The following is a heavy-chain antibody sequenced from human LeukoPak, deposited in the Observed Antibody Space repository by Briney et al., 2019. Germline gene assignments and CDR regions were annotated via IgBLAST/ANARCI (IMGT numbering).Heavy chain of an antibody. Sequence: ASVKVSCKASGYTFTSYDINWVRQATGQGLEWMGWINPNSGGTNYAQKFQGRVTMTRDTSISTAYMELSRLRSDDTAVYYCARALDIVAPFDPWGQGTLVTVSS. CDR1: GYTFTSYD. J-gene: IGHJ5*02. CDR3: ARALDIVAPFDP. CDR2: INPNSGGT. V-gene: IGHV1-2*02. D-gene: IGHD5-12*01.